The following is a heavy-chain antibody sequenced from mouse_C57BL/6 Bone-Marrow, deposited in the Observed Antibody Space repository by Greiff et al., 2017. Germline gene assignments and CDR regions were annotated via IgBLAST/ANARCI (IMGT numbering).Heavy chain of an antibody. CDR3: ARLGYGKAYY. J-gene: IGHJ2*01. Sequence: QVQLQQPGAELVKPGASVKLSCKASGYTFTSYWMHWVKQRPGQGLEWIGMIHPNSGSTNYNEKLGKATLTVDKSSSTAYMQLSSLTSEASAVYYCARLGYGKAYYWGQGTTRTVSA. V-gene: IGHV1-64*01. D-gene: IGHD2-1*01. CDR2: IHPNSGST. CDR1: GYTFTSYW.